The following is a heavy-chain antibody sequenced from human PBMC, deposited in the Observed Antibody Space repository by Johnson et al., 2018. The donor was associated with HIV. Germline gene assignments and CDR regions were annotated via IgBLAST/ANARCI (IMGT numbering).Heavy chain of an antibody. J-gene: IGHJ3*02. D-gene: IGHD5-18*01. CDR3: ARDGAELWDNWGAFDI. V-gene: IGHV3-30-3*01. Sequence: VQLVESGGGVVQPGRSLRLSCAASGFTFSSYAMHWVRQAPGKGLEWVAVISYDGSNKYYADSVKGRFTISRDKSKNTLYLQMNSLRAEDTAVYYCARDGAELWDNWGAFDIWGQGTMVTVSS. CDR2: ISYDGSNK. CDR1: GFTFSSYA.